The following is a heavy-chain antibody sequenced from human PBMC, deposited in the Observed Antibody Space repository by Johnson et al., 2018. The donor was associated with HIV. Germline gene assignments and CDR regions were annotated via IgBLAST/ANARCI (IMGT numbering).Heavy chain of an antibody. CDR1: GFTLSNHW. CDR3: VTADRGSA. V-gene: IGHV3-7*05. Sequence: VQLVESGGGLVQPGGSLRLSCAASGFTLSNHWMSWVRQAPGKGLEYVANVNQDGSAKCYVYSVKGRFTISRDNAKNSLYLQMNSLRDEDTAVYYCVTADRGSAWGQGTTVTVSS. D-gene: IGHD1-26*01. J-gene: IGHJ3*01. CDR2: VNQDGSAK.